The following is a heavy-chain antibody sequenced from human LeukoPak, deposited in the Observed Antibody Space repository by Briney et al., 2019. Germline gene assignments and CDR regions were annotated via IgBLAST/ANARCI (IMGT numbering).Heavy chain of an antibody. Sequence: SVKVSCKASGYTFTSYGISWVRQAPGQGLEWMGGIIPIFGTANYAQKFQGRVTITADESTSTAYMELSSLRSEDTAVYYCARGFHITMFGVVTVRWFDPWGQGTLVTVSS. CDR3: ARGFHITMFGVVTVRWFDP. V-gene: IGHV1-69*13. D-gene: IGHD3-3*01. J-gene: IGHJ5*02. CDR1: GYTFTSYG. CDR2: IIPIFGTA.